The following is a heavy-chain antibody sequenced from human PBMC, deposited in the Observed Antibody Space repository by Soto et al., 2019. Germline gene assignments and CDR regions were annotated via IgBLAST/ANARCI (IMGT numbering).Heavy chain of an antibody. CDR1: GGSISSGDYY. D-gene: IGHD3-10*01. CDR3: ARDYGSGDYYYYGMDV. J-gene: IGHJ6*02. V-gene: IGHV4-30-4*01. CDR2: IYYSGST. Sequence: SETLSLTCTVSGGSISSGDYYWSWIRQPPGKGLEWIGYIYYSGSTYYNPSLKSRVTISVDTSKNQFSLKLSSVTAADTAVYYCARDYGSGDYYYYGMDVWGQGTTVPSP.